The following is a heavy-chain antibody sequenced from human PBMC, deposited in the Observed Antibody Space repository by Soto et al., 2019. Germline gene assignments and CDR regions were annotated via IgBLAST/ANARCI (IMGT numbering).Heavy chain of an antibody. D-gene: IGHD1-1*01. CDR2: IYYSGST. V-gene: IGHV4-31*11. CDR1: GGSISSSIW. J-gene: IGHJ4*02. Sequence: SETLSLTCAVSGGSISSSIWWRWVRQPPGKGLEWIGYIYYSGSTYYNPSLKSRVTISVDTSKNQFSLKLSSVTAADTAVYYCARGSLLKLERRGYYFDYWGQRTLVTVSS. CDR3: ARGSLLKLERRGYYFDY.